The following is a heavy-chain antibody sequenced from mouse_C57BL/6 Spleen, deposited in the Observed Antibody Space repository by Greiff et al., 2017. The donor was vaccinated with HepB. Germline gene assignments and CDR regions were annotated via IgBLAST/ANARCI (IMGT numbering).Heavy chain of an antibody. CDR2: ISSGGSYT. CDR1: GFTFSSYG. Sequence: DVKLVESGGDLVKPGGSLKLSCAASGFTFSSYGMSWVRQTPDKRLEWVATISSGGSYTYYPDSVKGRFTISRDKAKNHLYLQMSSLKSEDTAMYYCAGAFFDYWGQGTTLTVSS. J-gene: IGHJ2*01. D-gene: IGHD3-1*01. V-gene: IGHV5-6*02. CDR3: AGAFFDY.